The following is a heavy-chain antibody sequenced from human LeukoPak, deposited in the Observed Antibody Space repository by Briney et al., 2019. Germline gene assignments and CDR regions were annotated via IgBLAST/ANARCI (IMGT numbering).Heavy chain of an antibody. D-gene: IGHD2-21*01. V-gene: IGHV1-24*01. CDR1: GFTLSEIS. J-gene: IGHJ6*03. CDR3: ATGVYCATTTCPGYGNYYYFMDV. Sequence: ASVKVSCKVSGFTLSEISMHWVRQAPGKGLEWVGGFDPRDGETVYAERFRDRVILTDDRSAITAYMDLRSLGADDTAVYYCATGVYCATTTCPGYGNYYYFMDVWGEGTTVTV. CDR2: FDPRDGET.